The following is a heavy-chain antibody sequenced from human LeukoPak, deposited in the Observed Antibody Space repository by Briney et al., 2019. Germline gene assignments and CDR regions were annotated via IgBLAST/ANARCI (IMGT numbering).Heavy chain of an antibody. Sequence: GESLKISCKGSGYSFTSYWIGWVRQMPGKGLEWMGIINPGDSETKYSPSFQGQVTISADKSISTAYLQWSSLKASDTAMYYCARSYTEMFYFDYWGQGALVTVSS. CDR2: INPGDSET. D-gene: IGHD3-16*01. CDR1: GYSFTSYW. CDR3: ARSYTEMFYFDY. V-gene: IGHV5-51*01. J-gene: IGHJ4*02.